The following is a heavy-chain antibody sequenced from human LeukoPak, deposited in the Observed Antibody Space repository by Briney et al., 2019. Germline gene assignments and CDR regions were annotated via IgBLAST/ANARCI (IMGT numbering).Heavy chain of an antibody. CDR2: IKQDGSET. V-gene: IGHV3-7*01. D-gene: IGHD5-12*01. J-gene: IGHJ4*02. CDR3: ARGPSGYHNT. CDR1: GFTFSNYW. Sequence: PGGSLRLSCAASGFTFSNYWINWVRQAPGKGLEWVANIKQDGSETYCVDSVKGRFTISRDNSKNTLYLQMNSLRAEDTAVYYCARGPSGYHNTGGQGTLVTVSS.